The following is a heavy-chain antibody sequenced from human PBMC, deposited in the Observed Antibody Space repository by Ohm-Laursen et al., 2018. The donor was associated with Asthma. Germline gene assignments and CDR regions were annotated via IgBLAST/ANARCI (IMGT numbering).Heavy chain of an antibody. Sequence: SLRLSCTASGFTFSDYFMHWVRQGPGQGLVWISHIFPDGRHTNYADPVKGRFTISRDDAKNTLYLQMNSLRVDDTAVYYCARGNLEGLQWGQGTLVTVSS. CDR1: GFTFSDYF. CDR2: IFPDGRHT. J-gene: IGHJ4*02. D-gene: IGHD5-24*01. CDR3: ARGNLEGLQ. V-gene: IGHV3-74*01.